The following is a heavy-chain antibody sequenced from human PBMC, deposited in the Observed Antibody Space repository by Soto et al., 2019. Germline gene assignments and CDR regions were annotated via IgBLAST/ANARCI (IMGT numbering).Heavy chain of an antibody. D-gene: IGHD6-13*01. V-gene: IGHV1-24*01. Sequence: ASVKVSCKVSGYTLTELSMHWVRQAPGKGLEWMGGFDPEDGETIYAQKFQGRVTMTEDTSTDTAYMELSSLRTEDTAMYYCVADSRGKAAPSFDRWGQGTLVTVSS. CDR2: FDPEDGET. CDR3: VADSRGKAAPSFDR. J-gene: IGHJ5*02. CDR1: GYTLTELS.